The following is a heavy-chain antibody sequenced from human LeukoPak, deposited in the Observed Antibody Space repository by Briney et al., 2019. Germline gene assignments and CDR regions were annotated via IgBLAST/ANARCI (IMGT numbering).Heavy chain of an antibody. CDR2: INWNGGST. D-gene: IGHD6-13*01. CDR3: ARDHSSSWYAFDI. V-gene: IGHV3-20*04. CDR1: GFTFDDYG. J-gene: IGHJ3*02. Sequence: PWGSLRLSCAASGFTFDDYGMIWVRQAPGKGLEWVSGINWNGGSTGYADSVKGRFTISRDNAKNSLYLQMNSLRAEDTALYYCARDHSSSWYAFDIWGQGRMVTVSS.